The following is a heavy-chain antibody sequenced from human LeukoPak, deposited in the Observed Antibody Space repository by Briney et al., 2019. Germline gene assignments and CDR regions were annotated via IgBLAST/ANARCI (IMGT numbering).Heavy chain of an antibody. CDR1: GFDFSDYT. V-gene: IGHV3-21*01. Sequence: GGSLRLSCAGAGFDFSDYTMNWVRQSPERGLEWVSSISRSGRNIYYADSVKGRFTMSRDNAKNSFHLQMNGLRGDDTAVYYCASRVAATTWDYWGQGTLVTVST. CDR2: ISRSGRNI. D-gene: IGHD1-26*01. J-gene: IGHJ4*02. CDR3: ASRVAATTWDY.